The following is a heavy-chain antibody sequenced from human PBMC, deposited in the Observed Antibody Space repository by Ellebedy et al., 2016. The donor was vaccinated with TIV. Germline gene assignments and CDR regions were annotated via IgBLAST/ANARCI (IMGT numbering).Heavy chain of an antibody. Sequence: MPSETLSLTCAVYGGSFSGYYWSWIRQPPGKGLEWIGEINHSGSTNYNPSLKSRLTISVDTSKNQLTLKLSSVTAADTAVYYCARLQAMVNGMDVWGQGTTVTVSS. CDR3: ARLQAMVNGMDV. V-gene: IGHV4-34*01. D-gene: IGHD5-18*01. CDR2: INHSGST. J-gene: IGHJ6*02. CDR1: GGSFSGYY.